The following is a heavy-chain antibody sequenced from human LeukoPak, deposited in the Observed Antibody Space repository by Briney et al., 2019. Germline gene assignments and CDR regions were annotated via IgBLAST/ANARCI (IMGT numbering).Heavy chain of an antibody. CDR2: IRYDGSNK. J-gene: IGHJ6*03. V-gene: IGHV3-30*02. D-gene: IGHD3-3*01. Sequence: GGSLRLSCAASRFTFSRYGMHWVRQAPGKGLEWVAFIRYDGSNKHYADSVKGRFTISRDNAKNSLYLQMNSLRAEDTAVYYCARDRFWIDYYYYMDVWGKGTTVTVSS. CDR1: RFTFSRYG. CDR3: ARDRFWIDYYYYMDV.